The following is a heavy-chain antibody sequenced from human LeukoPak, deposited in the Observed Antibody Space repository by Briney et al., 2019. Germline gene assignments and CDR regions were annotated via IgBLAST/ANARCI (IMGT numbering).Heavy chain of an antibody. Sequence: ASVKISCKASGYTFTGDYMHWVRQAPGQGLEWMGWINPNSGGTNYAQKFQGRVTMTSDTSISTAYVELSRLRSDDTAVYYCARGSGCSSTSCPYYYMDVWGKGTTVTVSS. D-gene: IGHD2-2*01. J-gene: IGHJ6*03. CDR1: GYTFTGDY. CDR3: ARGSGCSSTSCPYYYMDV. V-gene: IGHV1-2*02. CDR2: INPNSGGT.